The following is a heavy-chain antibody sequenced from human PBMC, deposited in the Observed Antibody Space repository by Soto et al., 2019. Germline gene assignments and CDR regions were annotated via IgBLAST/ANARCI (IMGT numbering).Heavy chain of an antibody. CDR1: GYTFTSYA. V-gene: IGHV1-3*01. Sequence: QVQLVQSGAEVKKPGASVKVSCKASGYTFTSYAMHWVRQAPGQRLEWMGWINAGNGNTKYSQKFQGRVTITRDTSASTAYTALSSLISEDTAVYYCARASGYYAYDYWGQGTLVTVSS. CDR3: ARASGYYAYDY. J-gene: IGHJ4*02. CDR2: INAGNGNT. D-gene: IGHD3-22*01.